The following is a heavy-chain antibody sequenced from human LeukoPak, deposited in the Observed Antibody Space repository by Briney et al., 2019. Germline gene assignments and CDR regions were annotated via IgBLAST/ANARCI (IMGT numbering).Heavy chain of an antibody. CDR3: ARGRRSGITMVRGVNGPYYFDY. V-gene: IGHV1-2*04. Sequence: GASVKVSCKASGYTFTDYYMHWVRQAPGQGLEWMGWIDPNSGGTNYAQKFQGWVTMTRDTSISTAYMELSRLRSDDTAVYYCARGRRSGITMVRGVNGPYYFDYWGQGTLVTVSS. CDR2: IDPNSGGT. J-gene: IGHJ4*02. D-gene: IGHD3-10*01. CDR1: GYTFTDYY.